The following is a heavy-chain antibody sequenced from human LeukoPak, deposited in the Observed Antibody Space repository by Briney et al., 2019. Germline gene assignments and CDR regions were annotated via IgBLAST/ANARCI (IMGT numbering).Heavy chain of an antibody. Sequence: PGGSLRLSCAASGFTFSSYPMNWVRQAPGKGLGWVSAISGNGGSTYYADSVKGRFTISRDNSKNTLYLQMNSLRAEDTALYYCARGYGSGWYDYWGQGTLVTVSS. CDR3: ARGYGSGWYDY. V-gene: IGHV3-23*01. J-gene: IGHJ4*02. CDR2: ISGNGGST. D-gene: IGHD6-19*01. CDR1: GFTFSSYP.